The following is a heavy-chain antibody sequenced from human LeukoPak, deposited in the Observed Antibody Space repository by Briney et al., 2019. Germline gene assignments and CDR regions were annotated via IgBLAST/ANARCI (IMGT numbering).Heavy chain of an antibody. Sequence: GGSLRLSCAASGFTFSASTMNWVRQAPGKGLEWVSSISSSSSYIYYADSMKGRFIISRDNAKNSLYLQMNSLRADDTAVYYCARETYCSGGSCYKGNAFDIWGQGTMVTVSS. V-gene: IGHV3-21*01. CDR3: ARETYCSGGSCYKGNAFDI. CDR2: ISSSSSYI. D-gene: IGHD2-15*01. CDR1: GFTFSAST. J-gene: IGHJ3*02.